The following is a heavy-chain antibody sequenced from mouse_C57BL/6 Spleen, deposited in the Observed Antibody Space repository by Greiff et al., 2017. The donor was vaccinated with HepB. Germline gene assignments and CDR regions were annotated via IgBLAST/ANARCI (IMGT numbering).Heavy chain of an antibody. CDR1: GYAFSSYW. CDR3: ARREVITTVVANPYYFDY. CDR2: IYPGDGDT. Sequence: VQLQQSGAELVKPGASVKISCKASGYAFSSYWMNWVKQRPGKGLEWIGQIYPGDGDTNYNGKFKGKATLTADKSSSTAYMQLSSLTSEDSAVYFCARREVITTVVANPYYFDYWGQGTTLTVSS. V-gene: IGHV1-80*01. J-gene: IGHJ2*01. D-gene: IGHD1-1*01.